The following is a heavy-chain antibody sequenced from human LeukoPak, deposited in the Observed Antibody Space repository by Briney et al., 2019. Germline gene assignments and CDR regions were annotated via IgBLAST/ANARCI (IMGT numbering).Heavy chain of an antibody. J-gene: IGHJ4*02. CDR2: AQDDERSA. Sequence: PGGSLRLSCAASGFTFSSYAMSWVRQAPGKGLVWVSRAQDDERSASYGDSVKGRFTISKDNAKNILYLQMDGLRVEDTAVYYCVRGHVGTIFGVIPVNPLGYWGQGTLVTVSS. CDR1: GFTFSSYA. V-gene: IGHV3-74*01. CDR3: VRGHVGTIFGVIPVNPLGY. D-gene: IGHD3-3*01.